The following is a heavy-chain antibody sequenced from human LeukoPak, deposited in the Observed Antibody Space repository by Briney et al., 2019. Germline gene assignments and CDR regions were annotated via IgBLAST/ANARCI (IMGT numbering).Heavy chain of an antibody. CDR3: ARATYYGDRYFDY. V-gene: IGHV4-59*01. D-gene: IGHD4-17*01. J-gene: IGHJ4*02. CDR2: IYYSGST. CDR1: GGSISSYY. Sequence: SETLSLTCTVSGGSISSYYWSWLRQPPGKGLEWIGYIYYSGSTNYNPSLKSRVTISVDTSKSQFSLKLSSVTAADTAVYYCARATYYGDRYFDYWGQGTLVTVSS.